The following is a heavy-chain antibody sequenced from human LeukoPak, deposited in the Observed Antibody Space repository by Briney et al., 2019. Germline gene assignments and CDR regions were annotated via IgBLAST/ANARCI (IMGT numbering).Heavy chain of an antibody. D-gene: IGHD1-14*01. CDR1: GFTVSSYA. CDR2: ISGSGGRT. J-gene: IGHJ4*02. CDR3: ARDGRAWYY. V-gene: IGHV3-23*01. Sequence: PGGSLRLSCAVSGFTVSSYAMSWVRQAPGKGLECVSSISGSGGRTNYADSVRGRFTISRDNSKNTLYLQMNGLRAEDTAVYLCARDGRAWYYWGQGTLVTVSS.